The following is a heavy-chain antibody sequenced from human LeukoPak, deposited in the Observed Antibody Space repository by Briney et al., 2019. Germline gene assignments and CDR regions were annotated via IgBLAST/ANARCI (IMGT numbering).Heavy chain of an antibody. D-gene: IGHD4-17*01. V-gene: IGHV3-9*01. CDR3: AKGLGRSYGAFDY. CDR1: GFTFDGYA. Sequence: PGGSQRLSCAASGFTFDGYAIHWVRQAPGKGLEWVSGISWNSGFIAYADSAKGRFTISRDNAKNSLYLQMNSLRVEDTALYYCAKGLGRSYGAFDYWGQGTLVTVSS. J-gene: IGHJ4*02. CDR2: ISWNSGFI.